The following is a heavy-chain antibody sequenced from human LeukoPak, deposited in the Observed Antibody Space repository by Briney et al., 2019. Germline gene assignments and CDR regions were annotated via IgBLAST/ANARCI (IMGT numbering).Heavy chain of an antibody. CDR2: ISGGGDT. V-gene: IGHV3-23*01. J-gene: IGHJ4*02. CDR1: GFMFSSIYA. D-gene: IGHD3-22*01. Sequence: GGSLRLSCAVSGFMFSSIYAMNWVRQAPGKGLEWVSVISGGGDTYYADSVKGRFTISRDNSKNTLYLQMNSLRAEDTAIYYCARRYDSYSLDYWGQGTLVTVSS. CDR3: ARRYDSYSLDY.